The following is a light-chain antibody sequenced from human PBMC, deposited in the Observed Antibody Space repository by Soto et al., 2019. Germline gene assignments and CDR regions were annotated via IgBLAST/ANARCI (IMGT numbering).Light chain of an antibody. CDR2: GAS. J-gene: IGKJ1*01. CDR3: QQYDSART. V-gene: IGKV3-20*01. CDR1: QSVSSTF. Sequence: EIVLTQSPGTLSLTPGERATLSCRASQSVSSTFLAWYQQKPGQAPKVLIYGASTRATGIPDRFSGSGSGTDFTLNISGLGHDDLAMYYCQQYDSARTVGQGTEVEMK.